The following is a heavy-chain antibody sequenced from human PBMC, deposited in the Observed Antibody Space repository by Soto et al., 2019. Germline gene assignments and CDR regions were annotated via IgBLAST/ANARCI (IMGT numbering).Heavy chain of an antibody. D-gene: IGHD1-26*01. CDR2: MHYSGST. J-gene: IGHJ4*02. V-gene: IGHV4-61*01. CDR1: GGCVTSASYY. Sequence: KHSGSLSLTSTVSGGCVTSASYYWGWIRQPPGKGLEWIGYMHYSGSTNYNPSLKSRVTISVDTSKNQFSLKLSSVTAADTAVYYCARAWDHLYFDSCGQGTLVTVSS. CDR3: ARAWDHLYFDS.